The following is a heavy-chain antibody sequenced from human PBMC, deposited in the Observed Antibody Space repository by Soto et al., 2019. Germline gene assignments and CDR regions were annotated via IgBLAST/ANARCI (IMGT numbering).Heavy chain of an antibody. J-gene: IGHJ4*02. CDR2: IRSKANNYAT. V-gene: IGHV3-73*02. Sequence: EVQLVESGGGLVQPGGSLKIYCAASGSSLSGSAIHWVRQASGKGLEWVGRIRSKANNYATAYTASVKGRFTISRDDSKNMAFLQMNSLKTEDTAVYYCTSPYCSTGSCYPGDSWGQGTLVTVSS. D-gene: IGHD2-15*01. CDR1: GSSLSGSA. CDR3: TSPYCSTGSCYPGDS.